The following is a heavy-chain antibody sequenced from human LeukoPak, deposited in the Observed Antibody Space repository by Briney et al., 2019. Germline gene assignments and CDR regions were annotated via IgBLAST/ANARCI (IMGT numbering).Heavy chain of an antibody. D-gene: IGHD6-6*01. CDR1: GYTFTGYY. V-gene: IGHV1-2*02. CDR2: INPNSGGT. CDR3: ARLGFEYSSSEIGY. Sequence: ASVKVSCKASGYTFTGYYMHWMRQAPGQGLEWMGWINPNSGGTNYAQKFQGRVTMTRDTSISTAYMELSRLRPDDTAVYYCARLGFEYSSSEIGYWGQGTLVTVSS. J-gene: IGHJ4*02.